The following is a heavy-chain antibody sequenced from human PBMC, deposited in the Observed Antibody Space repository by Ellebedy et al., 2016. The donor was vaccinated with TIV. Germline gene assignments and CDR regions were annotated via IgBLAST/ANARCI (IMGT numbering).Heavy chain of an antibody. CDR1: GFTFSDYY. J-gene: IGHJ6*03. Sequence: GESLKISXAASGFTFSDYYMSWIRQAPGKGLEWVSYISSSGSTIYYADSVKGRFTISRDNAKNSLYLQMNSLRAEDTAVYYCAKDQEYFDYMDVWGKGTTVTVSS. V-gene: IGHV3-11*01. CDR3: AKDQEYFDYMDV. CDR2: ISSSGSTI.